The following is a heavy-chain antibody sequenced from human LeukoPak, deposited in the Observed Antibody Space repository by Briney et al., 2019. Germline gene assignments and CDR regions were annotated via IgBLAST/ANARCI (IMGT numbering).Heavy chain of an antibody. CDR1: GFTFSSYG. Sequence: GGSLRLSCAASGFTFSSYGMHWVRQAPGKGLEWVAVISYDGSNKYYADSVKGRFTISRDNSKNTLYLQMNSLRAEDTAVYYCAKESGWFGDYYYRMDVWGQGTTVTVSS. D-gene: IGHD3-10*01. CDR3: AKESGWFGDYYYRMDV. CDR2: ISYDGSNK. V-gene: IGHV3-30*18. J-gene: IGHJ6*02.